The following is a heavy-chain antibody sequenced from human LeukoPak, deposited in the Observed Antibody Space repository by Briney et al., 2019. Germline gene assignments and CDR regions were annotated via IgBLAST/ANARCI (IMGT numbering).Heavy chain of an antibody. Sequence: GESLKISCNVSGYSFATYWIGWVRLMPGKGLECMGIIYPGDSDTRYSASFQGQVTISADKSISTAYLQWSSLRPSDTAMYYCARRAVASSVGNFWFDSWGQGTLVTVSS. J-gene: IGHJ5*01. CDR2: IYPGDSDT. V-gene: IGHV5-51*01. CDR3: ARRAVASSVGNFWFDS. D-gene: IGHD6-19*01. CDR1: GYSFATYW.